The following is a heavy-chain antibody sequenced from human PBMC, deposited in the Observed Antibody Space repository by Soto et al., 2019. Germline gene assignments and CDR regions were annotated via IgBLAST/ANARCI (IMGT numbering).Heavy chain of an antibody. Sequence: SETLSLTCTVSGGSISSSSYYWGWIRQPPGKGLDWIGSIYYSGSTYYNPSLKSRVTISVDTSKNQFSLKLSSVTAADTAVYYCARHMPSRHYYDSSGYSMDVWGQGTTVTVSS. CDR1: GGSISSSSYY. J-gene: IGHJ6*02. D-gene: IGHD3-22*01. CDR3: ARHMPSRHYYDSSGYSMDV. V-gene: IGHV4-39*01. CDR2: IYYSGST.